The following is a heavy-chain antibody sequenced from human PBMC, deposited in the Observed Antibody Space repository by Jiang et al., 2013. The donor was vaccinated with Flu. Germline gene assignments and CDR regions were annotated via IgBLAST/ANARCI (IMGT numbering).Heavy chain of an antibody. CDR3: ARAPLPDVRFDWLFPYY. V-gene: IGHV4-4*02. D-gene: IGHD3-9*01. J-gene: IGHJ4*02. CDR2: IYHSGST. Sequence: GSGLVKPSGTLSLTCAVSGGSISSSNWWSWVRQPPGKGLEWIGEIYHSGSTNYNPSLKSRVTISVDKSKNQFSLKLSSVTAADTAVYYCARAPLPDVRFDWLFPYYWGQGTLVTVSS. CDR1: GGSISSSNW.